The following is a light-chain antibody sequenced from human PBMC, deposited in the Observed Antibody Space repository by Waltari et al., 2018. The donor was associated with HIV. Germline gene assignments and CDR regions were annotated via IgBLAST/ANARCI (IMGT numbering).Light chain of an antibody. CDR1: QSLSNW. V-gene: IGKV1-5*03. CDR2: TAS. Sequence: DIQMTQSLSTLSASVVDRVTLTCRASQSLSNWLAWYQQKPGKAPKLLIYTASSLESGVPSRFSGSGSGTEFTLTISSLQPDDFATYYCQQYNTYSGTFGQGTKVEIK. J-gene: IGKJ1*01. CDR3: QQYNTYSGT.